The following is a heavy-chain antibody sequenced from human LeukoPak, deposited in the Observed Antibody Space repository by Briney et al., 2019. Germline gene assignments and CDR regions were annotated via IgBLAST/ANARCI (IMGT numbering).Heavy chain of an antibody. Sequence: PRGSLRLSCAASGFTFSSYWMSWVRQAPGKGLEWVANIKKDGNEKHYVDSVKGRFTISRDNAKNSLYLQMNSLRAEDTAVYFCARDESMGSYDSSGYYSLYYYGMDVWGQGTTVTVSS. CDR2: IKKDGNEK. J-gene: IGHJ6*02. D-gene: IGHD3-22*01. CDR3: ARDESMGSYDSSGYYSLYYYGMDV. CDR1: GFTFSSYW. V-gene: IGHV3-7*03.